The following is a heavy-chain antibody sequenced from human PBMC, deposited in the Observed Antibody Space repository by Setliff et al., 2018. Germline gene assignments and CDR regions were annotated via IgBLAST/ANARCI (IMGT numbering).Heavy chain of an antibody. D-gene: IGHD3-10*01. V-gene: IGHV3-7*01. Sequence: PGGSLRLSCTASGFSFSNCWVSWVRQAPGKGLEWLASINPHASEKYYVDSVKGRFTISRDNAKNSLSLQMTSLRTEDTAVYYCFGAGTCSYWGQGTQVTVSS. CDR2: INPHASEK. CDR1: GFSFSNCW. J-gene: IGHJ4*02. CDR3: FGAGTCSY.